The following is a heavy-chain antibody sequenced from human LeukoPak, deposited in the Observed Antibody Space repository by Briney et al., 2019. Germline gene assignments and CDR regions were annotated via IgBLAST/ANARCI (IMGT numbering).Heavy chain of an antibody. CDR2: MNPNSGNT. D-gene: IGHD4-17*01. CDR1: GYTFTSYD. J-gene: IGHJ5*02. V-gene: IGHV1-8*01. Sequence: GASVKVSCKVSGYTFTSYDINWVRQATGQGLEWMGWMNPNSGNTGYAQKFQGRVSMTGDTSISTAYMELSSLRSEDTAVYYCARNPAHTGWFDPWGQGTLVTVSS. CDR3: ARNPAHTGWFDP.